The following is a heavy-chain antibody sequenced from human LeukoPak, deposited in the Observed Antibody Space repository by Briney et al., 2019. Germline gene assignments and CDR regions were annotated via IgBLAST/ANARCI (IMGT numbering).Heavy chain of an antibody. D-gene: IGHD4-17*01. CDR2: ISWNSGSI. Sequence: GRSLRLSCAASGFTFDDYAMHWVRQAPGKGLEWVSGISWNSGSIGYADSVKGRFTISRDNAKNSLYLQMNSLRAEDTAVYYCASQEDYGDLTFDYWGQGTLVTVSS. CDR1: GFTFDDYA. J-gene: IGHJ4*02. CDR3: ASQEDYGDLTFDY. V-gene: IGHV3-9*01.